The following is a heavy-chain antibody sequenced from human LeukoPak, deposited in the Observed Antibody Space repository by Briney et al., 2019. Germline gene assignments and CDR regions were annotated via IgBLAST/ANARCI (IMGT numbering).Heavy chain of an antibody. CDR2: IYTSGST. J-gene: IGHJ4*02. CDR3: AREEYYDFWSGYYY. D-gene: IGHD3-3*01. Sequence: SQTLSLTCTVSGGPISSGSYYWSWIRQPAGKGLEWIGRIYTSGSTNYNPSLKSRVTISVDTSKNRFSLKLSSVTAADTAVYYCAREEYYDFWSGYYYWGQGTLVTVSS. V-gene: IGHV4-61*02. CDR1: GGPISSGSYY.